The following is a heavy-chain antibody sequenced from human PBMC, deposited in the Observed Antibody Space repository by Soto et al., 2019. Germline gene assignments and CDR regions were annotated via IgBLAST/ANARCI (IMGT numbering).Heavy chain of an antibody. D-gene: IGHD7-27*01. J-gene: IGHJ4*02. Sequence: EVQLVESGGGLVKPGGSLRLSCAASGFTFSNAWMNWVRQAPGKGMEWVGGIKSKPDGGTTDYAAPVKGRFTISSDDSKNTLDLQMNSLKTEDTAVYYCTTDLGDYWGQGTLVTVSS. CDR3: TTDLGDY. CDR2: IKSKPDGGTT. V-gene: IGHV3-15*07. CDR1: GFTFSNAW.